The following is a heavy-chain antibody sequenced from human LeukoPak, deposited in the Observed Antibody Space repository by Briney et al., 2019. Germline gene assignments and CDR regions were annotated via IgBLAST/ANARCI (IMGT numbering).Heavy chain of an antibody. V-gene: IGHV4-30-4*01. CDR1: GGSISSGDYY. CDR3: ARGISYGPSEMVRGVDFDY. J-gene: IGHJ4*02. D-gene: IGHD3-10*01. CDR2: IYYSGST. Sequence: SQTLSLTCTVSGGSISSGDYYWSWIRQPPGKGPEWIGYIYYSGSTYYNPSLKSRVTISVDTSKNQFSLKLSSVTAADTAVYYCARGISYGPSEMVRGVDFDYWGQGTLVTVSS.